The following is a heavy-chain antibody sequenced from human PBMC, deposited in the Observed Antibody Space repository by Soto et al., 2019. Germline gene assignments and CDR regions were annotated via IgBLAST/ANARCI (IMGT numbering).Heavy chain of an antibody. Sequence: GESLKISCKGYGYTFTDYWIGWVRQMPGKGLELIGLIYPGDSDTRYSPSFQGRVTILADKSISTAFLQWSSLRASDTAMYYCASQKTVIRGPLSSNWFDPWGQGTLVTVSS. CDR1: GYTFTDYW. CDR3: ASQKTVIRGPLSSNWFDP. V-gene: IGHV5-51*01. D-gene: IGHD1-1*01. CDR2: IYPGDSDT. J-gene: IGHJ5*02.